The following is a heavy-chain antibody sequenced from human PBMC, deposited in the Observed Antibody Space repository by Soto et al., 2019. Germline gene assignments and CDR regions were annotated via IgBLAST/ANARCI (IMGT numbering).Heavy chain of an antibody. CDR1: GGSISSYY. V-gene: IGHV4-59*01. CDR3: AIDYGDYYLGY. D-gene: IGHD4-17*01. CDR2: IYYSGST. J-gene: IGHJ4*02. Sequence: SETLALTCTVSGGSISSYYCSWIRQPPGKGLEWIGYIYYSGSTNYNPSLKSRVTISVDTSKNQFSLKLSSVTAADTAVYYCAIDYGDYYLGYWGQGTLVTVSS.